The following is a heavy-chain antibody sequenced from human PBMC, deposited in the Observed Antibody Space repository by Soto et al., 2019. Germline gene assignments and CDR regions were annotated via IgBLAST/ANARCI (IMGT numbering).Heavy chain of an antibody. Sequence: QVQLQQWGAGLLKPSETLSLTCAVYGVSLSPFYWSWIRQPPGKGLEWSGEINHSGTTNYNPSLKSRLTMSVDTSKNHLSLKLSSVTAADTAMYYCARGGLGSLNFDYWDQGTLVTVSS. CDR2: INHSGTT. CDR1: GVSLSPFY. D-gene: IGHD3-16*02. CDR3: ARGGLGSLNFDY. J-gene: IGHJ4*02. V-gene: IGHV4-34*01.